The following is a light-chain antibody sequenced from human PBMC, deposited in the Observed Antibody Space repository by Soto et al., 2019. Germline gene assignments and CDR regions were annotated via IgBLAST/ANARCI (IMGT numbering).Light chain of an antibody. Sequence: QSALTQPASVSGSPGQSITISCTGTRSDVGAYNYVSWYQQHPGKAPKLLISEVSNRPSGVSNRFSGSKSDNTASLTISGLQPEDEGDYYCSSYTSTTTLVVFGGGTQLTVL. CDR2: EVS. CDR1: RSDVGAYNY. CDR3: SSYTSTTTLVV. J-gene: IGLJ2*01. V-gene: IGLV2-14*01.